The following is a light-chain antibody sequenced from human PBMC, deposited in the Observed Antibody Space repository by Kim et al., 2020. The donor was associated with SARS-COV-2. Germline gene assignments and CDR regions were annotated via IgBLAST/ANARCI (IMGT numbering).Light chain of an antibody. CDR3: QVYNKWPRTWT. CDR2: GAS. Sequence: EIVLTQSPATLSMSPGVRATLSCRASQSVSSHLAWYQQKPGQPPRLLIYGASTRATGIPVRFSGSGSGTEFTLTISSLQSEDFAVYYCQVYNKWPRTWTFGQGTKVDIK. V-gene: IGKV3-15*01. CDR1: QSVSSH. J-gene: IGKJ1*01.